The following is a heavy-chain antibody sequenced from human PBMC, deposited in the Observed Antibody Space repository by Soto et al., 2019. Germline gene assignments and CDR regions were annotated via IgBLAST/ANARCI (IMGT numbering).Heavy chain of an antibody. V-gene: IGHV3-74*01. CDR1: GFTFSSYW. CDR2: INSDGSST. Sequence: PGGSLRLSCAASGFTFSSYWMHWVRQAPGKGLVWVSRINSDGSSTSYADSVKGRFTISRDNAKNTLYLQMNSLRAEDTAVYYCARESVVVVSAAISGDSSGYSIYYYYYGMDVWGQGTTVTVSS. D-gene: IGHD3-22*01. CDR3: ARESVVVVSAAISGDSSGYSIYYYYYGMDV. J-gene: IGHJ6*02.